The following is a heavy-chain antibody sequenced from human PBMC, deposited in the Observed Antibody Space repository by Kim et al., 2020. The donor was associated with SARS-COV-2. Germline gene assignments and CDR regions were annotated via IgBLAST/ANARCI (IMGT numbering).Heavy chain of an antibody. Sequence: GGSLRLSCAASGFTFSSYGMHWVRQAPGKGLEWVAVISYDGSNKYYADSVKGRFTISRDNSKNTLYLQMNSLRAEDTAVYYCAKPYSSSSPPRYFDYWGQGTLVTVSS. CDR1: GFTFSSYG. CDR2: ISYDGSNK. J-gene: IGHJ4*02. CDR3: AKPYSSSSPPRYFDY. V-gene: IGHV3-30*18. D-gene: IGHD6-6*01.